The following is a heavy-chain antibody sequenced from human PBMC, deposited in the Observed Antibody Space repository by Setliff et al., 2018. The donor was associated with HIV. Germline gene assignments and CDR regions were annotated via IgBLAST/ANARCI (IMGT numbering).Heavy chain of an antibody. J-gene: IGHJ3*01. V-gene: IGHV1-2*06. CDR2: ISPDNGAA. CDR3: ARPRVFDSFDV. CDR1: GYMILGYK. Sequence: ASVKVSCKAIGYMILGYKMSWVRQAPGQGLEWIGRISPDNGAAEYAPKFQGRVRMTLDTSISTAYLEIPRLTSDDAAVYYCARPRVFDSFDVWGQGTLVPVSS.